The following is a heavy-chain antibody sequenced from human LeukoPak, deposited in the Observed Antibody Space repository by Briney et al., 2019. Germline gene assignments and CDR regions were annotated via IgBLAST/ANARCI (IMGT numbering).Heavy chain of an antibody. D-gene: IGHD4-11*01. J-gene: IGHJ4*02. CDR1: VFTFSSYG. V-gene: IGHV3-30*02. Sequence: GGSLRLSCAPSVFTFSSYGMHWVRQAPGKGLEWVAFIRYDGSNKYYADSVKGRFTISRDNSKNTLYLQMNSLRAEDTAVYYCAKDRGIYSNYELYYFDYWGQGTLVTVSS. CDR3: AKDRGIYSNYELYYFDY. CDR2: IRYDGSNK.